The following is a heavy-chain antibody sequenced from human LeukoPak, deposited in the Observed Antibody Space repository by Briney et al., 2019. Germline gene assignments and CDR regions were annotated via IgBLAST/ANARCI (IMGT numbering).Heavy chain of an antibody. Sequence: GGSLRPSCAASGFTFSSYTMHWVRQAPGKGLEWVAVISYDGSNEYYADSVKGRFTISRDNSKNTLYLQMNSLRAEDTAVYYCARDGASLNWFDPWGQGTLVTVSS. CDR3: ARDGASLNWFDP. CDR2: ISYDGSNE. J-gene: IGHJ5*02. V-gene: IGHV3-30-3*01. CDR1: GFTFSSYT. D-gene: IGHD1-26*01.